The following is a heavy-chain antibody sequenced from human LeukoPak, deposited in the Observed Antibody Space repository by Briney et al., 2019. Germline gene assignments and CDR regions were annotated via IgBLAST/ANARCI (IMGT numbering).Heavy chain of an antibody. J-gene: IGHJ4*02. V-gene: IGHV4-34*01. CDR3: ARRDDSSGYHKIFDY. Sequence: SETLSLTCAVYGGSFSGYYWSWIRQPPGKGLEWIGNIYYGENTYYNPSLKSRVTISIDTSKNQFYLKLSSLTAADTAVYYCARRDDSSGYHKIFDYWGPGTLVTVSS. D-gene: IGHD3-22*01. CDR1: GGSFSGYY. CDR2: IYYGENT.